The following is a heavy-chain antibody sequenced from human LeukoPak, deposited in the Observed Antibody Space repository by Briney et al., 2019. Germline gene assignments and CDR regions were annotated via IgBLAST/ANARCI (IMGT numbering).Heavy chain of an antibody. CDR2: ITSSGTYI. J-gene: IGHJ6*03. D-gene: IGHD6-6*01. V-gene: IGHV3-21*01. CDR3: ARSIAARRGYYYYMDV. CDR1: GFTFSSYS. Sequence: GSLRLFCAASGFTFSSYSMNWVRQAPGKGLECVSSITSSGTYIYYADSVKGRFTISRDNAKNSLSLQMNSLRAEDTAVYYCARSIAARRGYYYYMDVWGKGAAVTVSS.